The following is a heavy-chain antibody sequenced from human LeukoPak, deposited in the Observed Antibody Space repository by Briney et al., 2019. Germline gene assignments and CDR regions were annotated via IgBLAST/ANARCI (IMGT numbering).Heavy chain of an antibody. D-gene: IGHD3-9*01. CDR2: IYSGGNT. Sequence: PGGSLRLSCAASGFTVSISYMNWVRQAPGKGLEWVSVIYSGGNTYYADSVKGRFTISGDNSKNTLYLQMNSLRAEDTAVYFCARGLAPFDYWGQGTLVTVSS. CDR3: ARGLAPFDY. V-gene: IGHV3-53*01. CDR1: GFTVSISY. J-gene: IGHJ4*02.